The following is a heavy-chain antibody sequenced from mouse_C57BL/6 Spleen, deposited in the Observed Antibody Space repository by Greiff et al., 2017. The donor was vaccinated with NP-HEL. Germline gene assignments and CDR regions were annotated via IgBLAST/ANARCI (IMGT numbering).Heavy chain of an antibody. Sequence: EVQLQQSGPELVKPGASVKISCKASGYTFTDYYMNWVKQSHGKSLEWIGDINPNNGGTNYNQKFKGKATLTVDKSSSTAYMELRSLTSEDSAVYYCARGIYYGYDDYAMDYWGQGTSVTVSS. V-gene: IGHV1-26*01. CDR2: INPNNGGT. J-gene: IGHJ4*01. CDR1: GYTFTDYY. D-gene: IGHD2-2*01. CDR3: ARGIYYGYDDYAMDY.